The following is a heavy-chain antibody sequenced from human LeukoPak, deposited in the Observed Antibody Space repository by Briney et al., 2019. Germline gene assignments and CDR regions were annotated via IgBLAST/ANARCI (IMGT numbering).Heavy chain of an antibody. Sequence: PGGSLRLSCAASGFTFSSYSMNWVRQAPGKGLEWVSSISSSSSYIYYADSVKGRFTISRDNVKNSLYLQMNSLRAEDTAVYYCARDGLKDYYDSSGYDWGQGTLVTVSS. CDR3: ARDGLKDYYDSSGYD. CDR2: ISSSSSYI. CDR1: GFTFSSYS. J-gene: IGHJ4*02. V-gene: IGHV3-21*01. D-gene: IGHD3-22*01.